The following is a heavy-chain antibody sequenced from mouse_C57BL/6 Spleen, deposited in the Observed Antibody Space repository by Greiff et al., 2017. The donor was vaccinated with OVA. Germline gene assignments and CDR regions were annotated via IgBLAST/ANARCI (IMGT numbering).Heavy chain of an antibody. CDR3: ARPLQNYAMDF. V-gene: IGHV1-7*01. D-gene: IGHD6-1*01. CDR2: INPSSGYT. CDR1: GYTFTSYW. Sequence: QVQLQQSGAELAKPGASVKLSCKASGYTFTSYWLHWVKQRPGQGLEWIGNINPSSGYTKYNQKFKDKATLTVDKSSSTAYMQLSSLTYEDSAVYYCARPLQNYAMDFWGQGTSVTVSS. J-gene: IGHJ4*01.